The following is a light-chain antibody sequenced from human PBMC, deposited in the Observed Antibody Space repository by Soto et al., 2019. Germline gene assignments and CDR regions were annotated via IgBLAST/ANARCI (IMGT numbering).Light chain of an antibody. CDR1: QSISSY. Sequence: DIHITQSPSSLAASLGDRVTITCRASQSISSYLNWYQQKPGKAPKLLIYDASNLQAGVPSRFSGSGSGTEFTFTISSLQPEDVATYYCQQYDNTPLTFGGGTKVDIK. V-gene: IGKV1-33*01. J-gene: IGKJ4*01. CDR3: QQYDNTPLT. CDR2: DAS.